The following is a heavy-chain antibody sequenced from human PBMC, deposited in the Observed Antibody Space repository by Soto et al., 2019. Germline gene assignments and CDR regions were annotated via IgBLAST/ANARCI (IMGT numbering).Heavy chain of an antibody. J-gene: IGHJ5*02. Sequence: QVQLVESGGGVVQPGRSLRLSCAASGFTFSSYGMHWVRQAPGKGLEWVAVISYDGSNKYYADSVKGRFTISRDNSKNTVYLQMNSLRAEDTAVYYCAKGYSSSWYHFGPWGQGTLVTVSS. CDR1: GFTFSSYG. V-gene: IGHV3-30*18. CDR2: ISYDGSNK. CDR3: AKGYSSSWYHFGP. D-gene: IGHD6-13*01.